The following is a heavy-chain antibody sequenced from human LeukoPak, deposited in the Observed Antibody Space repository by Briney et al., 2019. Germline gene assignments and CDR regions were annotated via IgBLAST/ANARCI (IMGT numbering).Heavy chain of an antibody. CDR2: IKEDGSMT. J-gene: IGHJ3*02. V-gene: IGHV3-7*03. D-gene: IGHD1-26*01. Sequence: GGSLRLSCAVSGFTFSGFWMDWVRQAPGRGPEWVANIKEDGSMTNYVGSLKGRFTISRDNTKNSLFLQVDALTVDDTAVYYCARVQSGRYFGDAFDIWGRGTLVIVSS. CDR1: GFTFSGFW. CDR3: ARVQSGRYFGDAFDI.